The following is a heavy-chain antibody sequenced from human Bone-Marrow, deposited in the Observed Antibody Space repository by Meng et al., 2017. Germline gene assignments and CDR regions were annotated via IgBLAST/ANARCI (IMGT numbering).Heavy chain of an antibody. D-gene: IGHD2-2*01. CDR2: INHSGST. V-gene: IGHV4-34*01. J-gene: IGHJ2*01. CDR1: GGSFSGYY. CDR3: ARGRGTMPYWYFDL. Sequence: QRQLQQWGAGLLKPSETLSLTCAVYGGSFSGYYWSWIRQPPGKGLEWIGEINHSGSTNYNPSLKSRVTISVDTSKNQFSLKLSSVTAADTAVYYCARGRGTMPYWYFDLWGRGTLVTVSS.